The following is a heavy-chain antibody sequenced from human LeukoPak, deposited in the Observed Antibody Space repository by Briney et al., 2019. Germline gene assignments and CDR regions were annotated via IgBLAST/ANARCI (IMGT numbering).Heavy chain of an antibody. CDR3: ARFAYCGGHCWYYFDY. CDR1: GGSISSYY. CDR2: IYSSGST. V-gene: IGHV4-59*01. J-gene: IGHJ4*02. D-gene: IGHD2-21*02. Sequence: SESLSLTCTVSGGSISSYYWRWIRQPPGKGLEWIGYIYSSGSTNYNPSLKSRITISVDTSKNQFSLKLSSVTAADTAVCYCARFAYCGGHCWYYFDYWGQGSLVTVSS.